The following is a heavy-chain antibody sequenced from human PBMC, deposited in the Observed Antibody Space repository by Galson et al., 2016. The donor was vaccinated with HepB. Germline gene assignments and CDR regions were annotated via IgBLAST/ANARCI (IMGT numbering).Heavy chain of an antibody. CDR2: ISNDGSDK. D-gene: IGHD2-15*01. CDR3: AKDFKRTRFGSSYFDD. J-gene: IGHJ4*02. Sequence: SLRLSCAASGFTFSRSAMHWVRRAPGQGLEWVAFISNDGSDKVYRDSVKGRLTISRDNSRNTLYLHMNSLRVEDTAVYFCAKDFKRTRFGSSYFDDWGQGTLVTVSS. V-gene: IGHV3-30*18. CDR1: GFTFSRSA.